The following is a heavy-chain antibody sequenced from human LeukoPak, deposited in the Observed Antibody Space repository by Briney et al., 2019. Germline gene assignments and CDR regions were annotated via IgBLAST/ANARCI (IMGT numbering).Heavy chain of an antibody. D-gene: IGHD3-16*02. J-gene: IGHJ4*02. CDR3: ARWELSGRVMERLSWIDH. CDR1: GFTFGDLG. Sequence: PGGSLRLSCAASGFTFGDLGMTWVRQAPGKGLERVSGINWNGGGTGYADSVKGRFTISRNNAKKILYLQMNSLRVEDTAVYYCARWELSGRVMERLSWIDHWGQGALVTVSS. V-gene: IGHV3-20*04. CDR2: INWNGGGT.